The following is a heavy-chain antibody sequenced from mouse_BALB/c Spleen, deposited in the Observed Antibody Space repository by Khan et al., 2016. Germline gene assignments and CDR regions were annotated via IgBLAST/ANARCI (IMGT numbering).Heavy chain of an antibody. CDR1: GFSLSTSGMG. CDR3: SADDSFAY. V-gene: IGHV8-12*01. Sequence: QVTLKESGPGILQPSQTLSLTCSFSGFSLSTSGMGVSWIRQPSGKGLEWLAHIYWDDDNRYNPSLKSRLTISMDTYSNQVFLKITSVDTADTATDFWSADDSFAYWGQGTLVTVSA. J-gene: IGHJ3*01. CDR2: IYWDDDN. D-gene: IGHD2-13*01.